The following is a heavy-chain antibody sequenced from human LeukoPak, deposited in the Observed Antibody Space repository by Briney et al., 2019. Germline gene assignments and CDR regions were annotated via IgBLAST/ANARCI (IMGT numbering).Heavy chain of an antibody. J-gene: IGHJ2*01. CDR1: GFTVSRNY. CDR2: ISGNGGST. Sequence: GGSLRLSCAASGFTVSRNYMSWVRQAPGKGLEWVSAISGNGGSTYYADSVKGRFTISRDNSKNTLYLQMNSLRAEDTAVYYCAKDRLKLGHWYFDLWGRGTLVTVSS. D-gene: IGHD7-27*01. CDR3: AKDRLKLGHWYFDL. V-gene: IGHV3-23*01.